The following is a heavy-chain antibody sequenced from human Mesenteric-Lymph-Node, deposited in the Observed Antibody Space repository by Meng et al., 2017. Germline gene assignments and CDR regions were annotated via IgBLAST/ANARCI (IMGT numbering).Heavy chain of an antibody. V-gene: IGHV4-30-4*01. J-gene: IGHJ4*02. D-gene: IGHD5-12*01. CDR3: ARDLGVATSIAGFVY. Sequence: QVQLQESGSGLVKPSQTLSLTCTVSGGSISSGDYYWSWIRQPPGKGLEWIGYIYYSGSTYYNPSLKSRVTISVDTSKNQFSLRLSSVTAADTAVYYCARDLGVATSIAGFVYWGQGTLVTVSS. CDR2: IYYSGST. CDR1: GGSISSGDYY.